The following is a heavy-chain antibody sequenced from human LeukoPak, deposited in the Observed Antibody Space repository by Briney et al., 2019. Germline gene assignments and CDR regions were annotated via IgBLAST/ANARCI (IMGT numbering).Heavy chain of an antibody. CDR2: INTDGSST. D-gene: IGHD3-10*01. CDR1: GFTFSSYW. CDR3: ARDPYGSGSYPDY. J-gene: IGHJ4*02. V-gene: IGHV3-74*01. Sequence: GGSLRLSCAASGFTFSSYWMHWVRQAPGKGLVWVSRINTDGSSTSYADSVKGRFTIPRDNAKNTLYLQMNSLRAEDTAVYYCARDPYGSGSYPDYWGQGTLVTVSS.